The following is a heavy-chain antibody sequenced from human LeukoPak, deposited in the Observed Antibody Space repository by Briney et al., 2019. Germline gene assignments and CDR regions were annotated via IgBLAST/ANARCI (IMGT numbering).Heavy chain of an antibody. CDR2: VNDSGGT. CDR3: ARGPLSRYYYYGMDV. D-gene: IGHD2/OR15-2a*01. J-gene: IGHJ6*02. V-gene: IGHV4-34*01. Sequence: SETLSLTCAVYVGSFSGYYWSWIRQPPGKGLEWIGEVNDSGGTNYNPSLKSRVTISVDTSKNQFSLKLSSVTAADTAVYYCARGPLSRYYYYGMDVWGQGTTVTVSS. CDR1: VGSFSGYY.